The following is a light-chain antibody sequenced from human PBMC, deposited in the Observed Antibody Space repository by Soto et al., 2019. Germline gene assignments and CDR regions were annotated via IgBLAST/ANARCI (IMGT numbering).Light chain of an antibody. CDR3: QQYGSSPPEWT. CDR2: SAS. V-gene: IGKV3-20*01. Sequence: EIVLTQSPGTLSLSPGERATLSCRASHSVSSAYLAWYQQKPGQAPRLLIFSASSRATGIPDRFRGSGSGTDFTLTISRLEPEDFAVYYCQQYGSSPPEWTFGQGTKVDIK. J-gene: IGKJ1*01. CDR1: HSVSSAY.